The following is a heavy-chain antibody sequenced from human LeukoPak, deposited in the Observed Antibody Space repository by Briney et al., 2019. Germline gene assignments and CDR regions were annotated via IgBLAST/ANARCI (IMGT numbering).Heavy chain of an antibody. V-gene: IGHV1-18*01. CDR1: GYSFSSYG. CDR3: ARDLSVAGPFVY. Sequence: ASVKVSCKASGYSFSSYGISWVRQAPGQGLEWMGWISAYNGNTNYAQKLQGRVTMTTDTSTSTAYMELRSLNADDTAVYYCARDLSVAGPFVYWGKGNLVTVSS. J-gene: IGHJ4*02. D-gene: IGHD6-19*01. CDR2: ISAYNGNT.